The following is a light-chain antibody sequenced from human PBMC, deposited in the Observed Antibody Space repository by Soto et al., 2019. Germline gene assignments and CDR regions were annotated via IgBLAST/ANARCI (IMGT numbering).Light chain of an antibody. Sequence: DIQMTQSPSSLSASVGDRVTMTCRASETISTFLNWYQHKPGKAPKLLIFAASRLEVGVPSRFSGSGFGTHFTLTINGLQPEDSAAYYCHQSYSTSPITFGQGTRLDI. CDR2: AAS. V-gene: IGKV1-39*01. CDR3: HQSYSTSPIT. CDR1: ETISTF. J-gene: IGKJ5*01.